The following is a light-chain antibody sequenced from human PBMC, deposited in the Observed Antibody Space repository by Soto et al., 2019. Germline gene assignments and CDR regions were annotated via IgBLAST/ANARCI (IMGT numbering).Light chain of an antibody. J-gene: IGKJ5*01. CDR1: QSIDRW. Sequence: DIQMTQSPSTLSASVGDRVTITCRASQSIDRWLAWYQQKPGKAPKLLIYRASGLESGVPSRFSGSGSGTDFTLTISSLEPEDFAVYYCQQRSNWPPEITFGQGTRLEIK. CDR3: QQRSNWPPEIT. V-gene: IGKV1-5*03. CDR2: RAS.